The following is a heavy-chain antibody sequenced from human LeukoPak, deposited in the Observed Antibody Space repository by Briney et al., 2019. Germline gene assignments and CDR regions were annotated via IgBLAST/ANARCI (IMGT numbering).Heavy chain of an antibody. V-gene: IGHV3-11*04. Sequence: LSLTCTVSGGSISSSSYYWGWIRQAPGKGLEWVSYISSSGSTIYYADSVKGRFTISRDNAKNSLYLQMNSLRAEDTAVYYCARDGRIAVAGTGNWFDPWGQGTLVTVSS. CDR1: GGSISSSSYY. J-gene: IGHJ5*02. CDR2: ISSSGSTI. CDR3: ARDGRIAVAGTGNWFDP. D-gene: IGHD6-19*01.